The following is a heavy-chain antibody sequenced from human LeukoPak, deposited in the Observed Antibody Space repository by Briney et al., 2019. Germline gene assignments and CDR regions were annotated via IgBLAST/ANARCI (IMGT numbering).Heavy chain of an antibody. V-gene: IGHV1-18*01. CDR3: ARTGYCSGGSCLTSYYDYYYVDV. J-gene: IGHJ6*03. CDR2: ISAYNGNT. D-gene: IGHD2-15*01. CDR1: GYTFTSYG. Sequence: ASVKVSCKASGYTFTSYGISWVRQASGQGLEWMGWISAYNGNTNYAQKLQGRVTMTTDTSTSTAYMELRSLRSDDTAVYYCARTGYCSGGSCLTSYYDYYYVDVWGKGTTVTVSS.